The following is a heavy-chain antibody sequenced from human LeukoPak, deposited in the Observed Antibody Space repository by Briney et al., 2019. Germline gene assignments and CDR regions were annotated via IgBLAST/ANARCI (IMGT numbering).Heavy chain of an antibody. CDR2: ISYDGSNK. Sequence: PGRSLRLSCAASGFIFNYYGIHWVRQAPGKGLEWVAVISYDGSNKYYADSVKGRFTISRDNSKNTLYLQMSSLRAEDTAVYYCAKGGTQVAAQIDFWGQGTLVTVSS. CDR3: AKGGTQVAAQIDF. CDR1: GFIFNYYG. V-gene: IGHV3-30*18. D-gene: IGHD6-19*01. J-gene: IGHJ4*02.